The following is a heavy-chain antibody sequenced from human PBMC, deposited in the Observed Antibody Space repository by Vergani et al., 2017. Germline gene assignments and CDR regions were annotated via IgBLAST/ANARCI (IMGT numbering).Heavy chain of an antibody. J-gene: IGHJ4*02. D-gene: IGHD3-22*01. V-gene: IGHV4-34*01. CDR1: GGSFSGYY. CDR3: ARGRIXAPFRYDSSGYYYSPFDY. CDR2: INHSGST. Sequence: QVQLQQWGAGLLKPSETLSLTCAVYGGSFSGYYWSWIRQPPGKGLEWIGEINHSGSTNYNPSLKSRVTISVDTSKNQFSLKLSSVTAADTAVYYCARGRIXAPFRYDSSGYYYSPFDYWGQGTLVTVSS.